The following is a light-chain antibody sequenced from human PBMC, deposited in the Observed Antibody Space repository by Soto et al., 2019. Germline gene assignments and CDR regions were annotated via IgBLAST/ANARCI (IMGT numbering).Light chain of an antibody. CDR1: SSDVGGYNY. CDR2: DVS. Sequence: QSALTQPASVSGSPGQSITISCTGTSSDVGGYNYVSWFQQHPGKAPKLMIYDVSHRPSGVSNRFSGSKSGNTASLTISGLQAEDESDYYCSSYTSRSTWVFGGGTKLTVL. J-gene: IGLJ3*02. CDR3: SSYTSRSTWV. V-gene: IGLV2-14*01.